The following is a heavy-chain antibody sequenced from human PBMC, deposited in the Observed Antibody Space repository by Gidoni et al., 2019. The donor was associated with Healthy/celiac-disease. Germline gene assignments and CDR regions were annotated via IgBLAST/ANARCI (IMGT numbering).Heavy chain of an antibody. J-gene: IGHJ4*02. D-gene: IGHD6-19*01. Sequence: QVQLVESGGGVVQPGRSRRLSCAASGFTFSSYGMHWVRQAPGKGLEWVAVISYDGSNKYYADSVKGRFTISRDNSKNTLYLQMNSLRAEDTAVYYCAKDGAGLYFDYWGQGTLVTVSS. V-gene: IGHV3-30*18. CDR1: GFTFSSYG. CDR2: ISYDGSNK. CDR3: AKDGAGLYFDY.